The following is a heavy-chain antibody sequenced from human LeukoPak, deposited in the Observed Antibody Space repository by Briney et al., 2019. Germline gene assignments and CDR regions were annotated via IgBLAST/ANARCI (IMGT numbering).Heavy chain of an antibody. D-gene: IGHD2-2*01. CDR3: AKDPYPPQLNDYHYYMDV. J-gene: IGHJ6*03. CDR2: ISGSGGST. Sequence: PGGSLRLSCAASGFTFSSYAMSWGRQAPGKGLEWVSAISGSGGSTYYADSVKGRFTISRDNSKNTLYLQMNSLRAEDTAVYYCAKDPYPPQLNDYHYYMDVWGKGTTVTVSS. CDR1: GFTFSSYA. V-gene: IGHV3-23*01.